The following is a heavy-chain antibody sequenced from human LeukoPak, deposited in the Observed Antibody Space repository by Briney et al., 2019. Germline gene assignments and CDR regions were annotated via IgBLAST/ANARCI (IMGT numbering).Heavy chain of an antibody. D-gene: IGHD6-13*01. J-gene: IGHJ3*02. V-gene: IGHV3-23*01. Sequence: GGSLRLSCAASGFTFSTYAMSWVRQAPGKGLEWVSVINYSGGTTYYAQSVKGRFTIPRDNSKNTLYLQMNSLRVEDTAVYYCAKDTAAAAGGDAFDIWGQGTMVTVSS. CDR2: INYSGGTT. CDR3: AKDTAAAAGGDAFDI. CDR1: GFTFSTYA.